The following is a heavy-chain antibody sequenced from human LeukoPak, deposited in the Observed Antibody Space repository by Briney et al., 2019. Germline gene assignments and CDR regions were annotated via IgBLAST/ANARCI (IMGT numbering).Heavy chain of an antibody. J-gene: IGHJ4*02. V-gene: IGHV4-39*01. CDR2: INYSGTI. CDR3: ARLFDS. CDR1: GGAISNDNFY. Sequence: SETLSLTCTVSGGAISNDNFYWGWVRQPPGKGLEWVASINYSGTIYYNPSLRSRVSISVDTSRTQFFLRLNSVTAADTAVYYCARLFDSWGRGTLVTVSS.